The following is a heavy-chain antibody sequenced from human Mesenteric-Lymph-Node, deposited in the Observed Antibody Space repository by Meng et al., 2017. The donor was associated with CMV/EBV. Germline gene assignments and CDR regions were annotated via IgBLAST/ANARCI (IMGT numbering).Heavy chain of an antibody. CDR2: INSDGSST. CDR3: ARPFGELLAYDY. D-gene: IGHD3-10*01. V-gene: IGHV3-74*01. CDR1: GFTFSSYW. J-gene: IGHJ4*02. Sequence: GESLKISCAASGFTFSSYWMHWVRQAPGKGLVWVSRINSDGSSTSYADSVKGRFTISRDNAKNTLYLQMNSLRAEDTAAYYCARPFGELLAYDYWGQGTLVTVSS.